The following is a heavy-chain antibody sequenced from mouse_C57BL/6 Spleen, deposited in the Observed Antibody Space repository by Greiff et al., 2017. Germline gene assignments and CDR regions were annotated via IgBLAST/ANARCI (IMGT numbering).Heavy chain of an antibody. Sequence: EVQRVESGGGLVQPGGSLKLSCAASGFTFSDYYMYWVRQTPEKRLEWVAYISNGGGSTYYPDTVKGRFTISRDNAKNTLYLQMSRLKSEDTAMYYCARRGYDAYYFDYWGQGTTLTVSS. CDR3: ARRGYDAYYFDY. D-gene: IGHD2-2*01. J-gene: IGHJ2*01. CDR1: GFTFSDYY. CDR2: ISNGGGST. V-gene: IGHV5-12*01.